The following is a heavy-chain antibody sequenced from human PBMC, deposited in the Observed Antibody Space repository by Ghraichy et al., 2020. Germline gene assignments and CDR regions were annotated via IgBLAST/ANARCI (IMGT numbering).Heavy chain of an antibody. V-gene: IGHV4-39*01. D-gene: IGHD6-13*01. Sequence: SETLSLTCTVSGGSISSSSYYWGWIRQPPGKGLEWIGSIYYSGSTYYNPSLKSRVTISVDTSKNQFSPKLSSVTAADTAVYYCIRGSWYVGGMDVWGQGTTVTVSS. CDR3: IRGSWYVGGMDV. J-gene: IGHJ6*02. CDR1: GGSISSSSYY. CDR2: IYYSGST.